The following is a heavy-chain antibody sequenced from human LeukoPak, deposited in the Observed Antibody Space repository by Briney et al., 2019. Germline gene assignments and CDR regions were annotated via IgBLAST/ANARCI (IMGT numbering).Heavy chain of an antibody. CDR3: ARGRYYYDSSGYPNDAFDI. Sequence: SETLSLTCTVSGGSISSGSYYWGWIRQPPGKGLEWIGSIYYSGSTYYNPSLKSRVTISVDTSKTQFSLKLSSVTAADTAVYYCARGRYYYDSSGYPNDAFDIWGQGTMVTVSS. CDR1: GGSISSGSYY. CDR2: IYYSGST. J-gene: IGHJ3*02. D-gene: IGHD3-22*01. V-gene: IGHV4-39*01.